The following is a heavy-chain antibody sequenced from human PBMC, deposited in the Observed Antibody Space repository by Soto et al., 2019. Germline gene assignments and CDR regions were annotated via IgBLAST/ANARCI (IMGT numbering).Heavy chain of an antibody. CDR2: VSGSGGTT. D-gene: IGHD6-19*01. J-gene: IGHJ5*02. V-gene: IGHV3-23*01. Sequence: EVQLLDSGGGLVQSGGSLRLSCAASGFTFSSSAMSWVRQAPGKGLEWVSAVSGSGGTTYYADSVRGRFTISRDNSKNTLYLQKNSLRAEDTAIYFCARCTVDTIVTSGWCHYLDPWGQGTLVTVSS. CDR3: ARCTVDTIVTSGWCHYLDP. CDR1: GFTFSSSA.